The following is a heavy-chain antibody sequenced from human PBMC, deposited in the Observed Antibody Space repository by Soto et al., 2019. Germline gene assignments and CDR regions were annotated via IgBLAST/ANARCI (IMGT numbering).Heavy chain of an antibody. CDR3: ARDGDSSGWYVY. CDR2: IYYSGST. J-gene: IGHJ4*02. V-gene: IGHV4-59*12. Sequence: PSETLSLTCTVSGGSISSYYWSWIRRPPGKGLEWIGYIYYSGSTNYNPSLKSRVTISVDTSKNQFSLKLSSVTAADTAVYYCARDGDSSGWYVYWGQGTLVTVSS. CDR1: GGSISSYY. D-gene: IGHD6-19*01.